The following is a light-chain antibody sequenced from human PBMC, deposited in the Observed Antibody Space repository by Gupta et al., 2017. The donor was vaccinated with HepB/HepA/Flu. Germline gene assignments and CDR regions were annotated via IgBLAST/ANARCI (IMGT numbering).Light chain of an antibody. Sequence: EIVLTQSPGTLSLSPGERATLSCRASQSVSSSYLAWYQQKPGQAPRLFIYGASSRATGIPDMFSGSGSGTDFTLTISILDPEDFAVYYCQQNGSSLYTFGQGTKLEIK. CDR2: GAS. CDR1: QSVSSSY. CDR3: QQNGSSLYT. J-gene: IGKJ2*01. V-gene: IGKV3-20*01.